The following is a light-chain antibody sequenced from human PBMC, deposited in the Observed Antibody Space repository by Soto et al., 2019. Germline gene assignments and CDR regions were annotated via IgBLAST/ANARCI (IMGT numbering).Light chain of an antibody. CDR3: SSYTSSSPYV. CDR1: SSDVGGYNY. V-gene: IGLV2-14*01. J-gene: IGLJ1*01. Sequence: QSVLTQPASVSGSPGQSITISCTGTSSDVGGYNYVSWYQQHPSKAPKLLIYEVSNRPSGVSNRFSGSKSGNTASLTISGLQAEDEADYYCSSYTSSSPYVFGTGTKVTVL. CDR2: EVS.